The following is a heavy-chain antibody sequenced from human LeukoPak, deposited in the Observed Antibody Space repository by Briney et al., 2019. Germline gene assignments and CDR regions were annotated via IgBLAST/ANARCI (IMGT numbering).Heavy chain of an antibody. CDR2: IYYSGST. V-gene: IGHV4-59*08. CDR1: GGSISSYY. Sequence: TSETLSLTCTVSGGSISSYYWSWIRQTPGKGLEWIGDIYYSGSTNYNPSLKSRVTISVDTSKNRFSLNLSSVTAADTAVYYCARHSGRLGPFDYWGQGTLVTVSS. CDR3: ARHSGRLGPFDY. J-gene: IGHJ4*02. D-gene: IGHD5-12*01.